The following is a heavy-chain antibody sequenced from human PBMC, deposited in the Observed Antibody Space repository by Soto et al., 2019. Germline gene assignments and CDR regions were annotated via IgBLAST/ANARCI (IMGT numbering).Heavy chain of an antibody. CDR3: ARFRRNYFDS. CDR2: INHAEST. D-gene: IGHD3-10*01. J-gene: IGHJ4*02. CDR1: GDCIIGFY. V-gene: IGHV4-59*01. Sequence: PSETLSLTCTVSGDCIIGFYWGWIRQPPGKGLEWIGYINHAESTYYSPSLQSRVTISLDSSKTQFSLILTSVTAADTAVYFCARFRRNYFDSWGQGTLVTVS.